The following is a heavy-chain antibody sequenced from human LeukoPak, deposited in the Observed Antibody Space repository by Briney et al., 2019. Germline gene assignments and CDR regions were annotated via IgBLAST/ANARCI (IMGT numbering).Heavy chain of an antibody. Sequence: GGALRLSCSASGFNFGTYGMNWVRQAPGKGLEWVSYIPSSGSTIYYADSVQGRFTISRDNAKKLLYLRMNSLRAEDTALYYCATTYYYGSGSIHWGQGTLVTVSS. CDR1: GFNFGTYG. CDR3: ATTYYYGSGSIH. D-gene: IGHD3-10*01. V-gene: IGHV3-48*01. CDR2: IPSSGSTI. J-gene: IGHJ4*02.